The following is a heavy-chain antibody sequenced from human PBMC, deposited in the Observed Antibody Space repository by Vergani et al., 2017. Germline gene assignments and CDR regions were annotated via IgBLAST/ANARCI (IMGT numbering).Heavy chain of an antibody. CDR2: IKSKTDGGTT. J-gene: IGHJ4*02. V-gene: IGHV3-15*01. Sequence: EVQLVESGGGLVKPGGSLRLSCAASGFTFSNAWMSWVRQAPGKGLGWVGRIKSKTDGGTTDYAAPVKGRFTISRDDSKNTLYLQMNSLKTEDTSVYYWTTDPLAVTHDYWGQGTLVTVSS. CDR1: GFTFSNAW. D-gene: IGHD4-17*01. CDR3: TTDPLAVTHDY.